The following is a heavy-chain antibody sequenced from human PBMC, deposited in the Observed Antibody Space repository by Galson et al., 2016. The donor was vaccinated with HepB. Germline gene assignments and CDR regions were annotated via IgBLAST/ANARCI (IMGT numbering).Heavy chain of an antibody. Sequence: RLSCAASGFRLSNYGMHWVRQAPGRGLEWVAAMSYDGINKYYADSVKGRFTISRDNSKNTLDLEMNSLRPEDTAMYYCAKDVRYCSYTSRQVCQFEYWGQGTLVTVSS. D-gene: IGHD2-2*01. CDR1: GFRLSNYG. CDR2: MSYDGINK. J-gene: IGHJ4*02. CDR3: AKDVRYCSYTSRQVCQFEY. V-gene: IGHV3-30*18.